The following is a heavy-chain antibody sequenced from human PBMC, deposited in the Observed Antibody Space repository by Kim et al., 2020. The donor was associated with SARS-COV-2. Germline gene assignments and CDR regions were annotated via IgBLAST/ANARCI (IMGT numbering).Heavy chain of an antibody. Sequence: GGSLRLSCAASGFTFSAYAMLWVRQAPSKGPEWVAVISSDGSYKFYADSVKGRFTISRDSSKNTLYLQMNSLRAEDTAVYYCARPGVVGPTYWFDPWGQGTLVTVSS. V-gene: IGHV3-30*14. CDR3: ARPGVVGPTYWFDP. CDR1: GFTFSAYA. CDR2: ISSDGSYK. J-gene: IGHJ5*02. D-gene: IGHD1-26*01.